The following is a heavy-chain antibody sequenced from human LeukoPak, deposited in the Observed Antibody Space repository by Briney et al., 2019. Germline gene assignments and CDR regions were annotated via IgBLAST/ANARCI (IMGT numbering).Heavy chain of an antibody. D-gene: IGHD3-3*01. J-gene: IGHJ4*02. V-gene: IGHV4-61*01. Sequence: SETLSLTCTVSGGSVSSGSYYWSWIRQPPGKGLEWIGYIYYSGSTNYNPSLKSRVTISVDTSKNQFSLKLNSVTAADTAVYYCARVGALSDFWSGRVFDYWGQGTLVTVSS. CDR2: IYYSGST. CDR1: GGSVSSGSYY. CDR3: ARVGALSDFWSGRVFDY.